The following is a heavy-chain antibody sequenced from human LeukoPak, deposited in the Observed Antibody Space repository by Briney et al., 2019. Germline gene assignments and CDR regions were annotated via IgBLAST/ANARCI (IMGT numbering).Heavy chain of an antibody. CDR1: GFTFSSYA. CDR2: ISGSGGST. J-gene: IGHJ4*02. CDR3: AKERVYDSSGYPLPFDY. D-gene: IGHD3-22*01. V-gene: IGHV3-23*01. Sequence: PGGSLRLSCAASGFTFSSYAMSWVRQAPGKGLEWVSAISGSGGSTYYADSVKGRFTISRDNSKNTLYLQMNRLRAEDTAVYYRAKERVYDSSGYPLPFDYWGQGTLVTVSS.